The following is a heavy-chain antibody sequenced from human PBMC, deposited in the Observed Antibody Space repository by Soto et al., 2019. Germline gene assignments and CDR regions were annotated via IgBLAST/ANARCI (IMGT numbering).Heavy chain of an antibody. V-gene: IGHV4-59*08. J-gene: IGHJ3*02. CDR3: ARVAVAGFFDTFEI. D-gene: IGHD6-19*01. CDR1: GGSISNYY. Sequence: QVQLQESGPGLVKPSETLSLTCAVSGGSISNYYCTWIRQSPGKGLEWIGFIHYVGSTNYNPSLKSRVTISVDTSKTQFSLELSYVTAADTAVYYCARVAVAGFFDTFEIWGQGTVVTVS. CDR2: IHYVGST.